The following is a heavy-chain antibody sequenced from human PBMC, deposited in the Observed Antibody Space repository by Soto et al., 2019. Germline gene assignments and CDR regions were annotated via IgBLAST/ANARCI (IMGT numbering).Heavy chain of an antibody. CDR1: GSTFRTYS. D-gene: IGHD3-10*01. Sequence: GGSLRLSCAASGSTFRTYSMNWVRQAPGKGLEWISAISGSGSFTHYADSVRGRFTISRDNSQNQLYLQMNNLRGDDTAMYYCAKIPTGSGSSTFDYWGQLIQVTVSS. CDR3: AKIPTGSGSSTFDY. V-gene: IGHV3-23*01. CDR2: ISGSGSFT. J-gene: IGHJ4*02.